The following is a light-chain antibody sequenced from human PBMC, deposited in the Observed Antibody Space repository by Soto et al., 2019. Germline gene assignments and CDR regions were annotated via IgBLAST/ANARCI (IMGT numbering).Light chain of an antibody. V-gene: IGLV2-8*01. Sequence: QSALTQPPSASGSPGQSVTISCTGAGTDVGQYNYVSWYQQHPGKAPKLLIHHVSRRPSGVPDRFSGSKSGTSAPLAISGLQSEDEADYYCAAWDDSLNGPVFGGGTKVTVL. CDR3: AAWDDSLNGPV. CDR2: HVS. CDR1: GTDVGQYNY. J-gene: IGLJ2*01.